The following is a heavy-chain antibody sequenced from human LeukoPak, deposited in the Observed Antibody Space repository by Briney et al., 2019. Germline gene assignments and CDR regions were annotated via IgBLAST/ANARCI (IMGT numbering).Heavy chain of an antibody. D-gene: IGHD3-16*01. V-gene: IGHV3-23*01. Sequence: GGSLRLSCAASTFTFSKYAMSWVRQAPGKGLEWVSAISGSGGRTKYADSVKGRFIISRDNSKNTLYLQMESLRAEDTALYYCARDGGLSFFSYMGVWGIGTTVTVSS. CDR2: ISGSGGRT. CDR3: ARDGGLSFFSYMGV. CDR1: TFTFSKYA. J-gene: IGHJ6*03.